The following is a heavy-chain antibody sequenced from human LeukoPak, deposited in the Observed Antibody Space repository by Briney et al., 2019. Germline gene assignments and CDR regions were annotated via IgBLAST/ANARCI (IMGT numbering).Heavy chain of an antibody. Sequence: GGSLRLSCAASGFTFTTSWMSWVRQAPGKALEWVALMNQDGSKTVYVGSVKGRFTISRDNTKNSLYLQIDSLRAEDTAMYYCARDPGWGALDYWGQGTLVTVSS. D-gene: IGHD3-16*01. V-gene: IGHV3-7*01. CDR3: ARDPGWGALDY. CDR2: MNQDGSKT. CDR1: GFTFTTSW. J-gene: IGHJ4*02.